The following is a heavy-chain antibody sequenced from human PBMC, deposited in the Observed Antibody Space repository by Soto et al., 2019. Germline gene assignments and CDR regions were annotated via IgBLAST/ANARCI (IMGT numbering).Heavy chain of an antibody. CDR2: MLHNGSA. V-gene: IGHV4-30-4*08. Sequence: SETLSLTCNVSGGSISSSSYYWGWIRQPPGKGLEWLGYMLHNGSAYYSPSLETRLSISLDSSKNQFSLKVNSVSAADTAIYFCARVSAVSAEYYFGYWGQGALVTVSS. D-gene: IGHD6-19*01. CDR1: GGSISSSSYY. J-gene: IGHJ4*02. CDR3: ARVSAVSAEYYFGY.